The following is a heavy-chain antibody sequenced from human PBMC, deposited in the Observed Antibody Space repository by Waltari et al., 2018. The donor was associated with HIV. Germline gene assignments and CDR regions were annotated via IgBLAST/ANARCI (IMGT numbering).Heavy chain of an antibody. CDR2: IYYSGST. Sequence: QVQLQESGPGLVKPSETLSLTCTVSGGSISSYYWSWIRQPPGKGLEWIGYIYYSGSTNYNPSLKSRVTISVDTSKNQFSLKLSSVTAADTAVYYCARDYYDSSGSSYGMDVWGQVTTVTVSS. J-gene: IGHJ6*02. V-gene: IGHV4-59*01. CDR1: GGSISSYY. D-gene: IGHD3-22*01. CDR3: ARDYYDSSGSSYGMDV.